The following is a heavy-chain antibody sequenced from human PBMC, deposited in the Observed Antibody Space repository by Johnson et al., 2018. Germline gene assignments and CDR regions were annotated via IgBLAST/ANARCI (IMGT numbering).Heavy chain of an antibody. CDR3: ARARWVTQFDGLDV. CDR2: LYAGSAT. CDR1: GFTVNTHD. J-gene: IGHJ6*02. V-gene: IGHV3-53*01. D-gene: IGHD3-10*02. Sequence: VQLVQSGGGLIQPGGSLRLSCAVSGFTVNTHDVTWVRQAPGKGLEWVSVLYAGSATYYAASVKGRFIISRDNSRNTVYLQMNSLRAEDTAVYYCARARWVTQFDGLDVWGQGTTVTVSS.